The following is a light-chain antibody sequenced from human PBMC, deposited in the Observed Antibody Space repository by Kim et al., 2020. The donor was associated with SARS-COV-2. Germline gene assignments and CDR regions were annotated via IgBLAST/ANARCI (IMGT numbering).Light chain of an antibody. CDR1: SSNIGAGYD. V-gene: IGLV1-40*01. Sequence: QSVLTQPPSVSGAPGQRITISCTGSSSNIGAGYDVHWYRQLPGTAPKLVIYNNNNRPSGVPDRFSGSNSGTSASLVITGLQAEDEADYHCQSFDSRLTGSVFGGGTKLTV. CDR3: QSFDSRLTGSV. J-gene: IGLJ3*02. CDR2: NNN.